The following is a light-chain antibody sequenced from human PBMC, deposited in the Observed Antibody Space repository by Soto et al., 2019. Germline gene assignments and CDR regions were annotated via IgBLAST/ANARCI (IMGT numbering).Light chain of an antibody. CDR1: QTISSW. V-gene: IGKV1-5*03. Sequence: DIEMTQSPSSLSASVGDRVTITCRASQTISSWLAWYPQKPGKAPKLLIYKASTLKSGVPSRFSGSGSGSECTRTISSLQPDDVATDYCRHYNSYSEAFGQGTKVDI. CDR3: RHYNSYSEA. CDR2: KAS. J-gene: IGKJ1*01.